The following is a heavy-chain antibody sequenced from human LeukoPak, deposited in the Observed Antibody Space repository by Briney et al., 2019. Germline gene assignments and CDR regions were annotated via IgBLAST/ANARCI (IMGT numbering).Heavy chain of an antibody. D-gene: IGHD3-22*01. CDR3: AKDHYYDSSGYQYYFDY. CDR2: IRYDGSNK. Sequence: PGGSLRLSCAASGFTFSSYGMHWVCQAPGKGLEWVAFIRYDGSNKYYADSVKGRFTISRDNSKSTLCLQMNSLRAEDTAVYYCAKDHYYDSSGYQYYFDYWGQGTLVTVSS. CDR1: GFTFSSYG. V-gene: IGHV3-30*02. J-gene: IGHJ4*02.